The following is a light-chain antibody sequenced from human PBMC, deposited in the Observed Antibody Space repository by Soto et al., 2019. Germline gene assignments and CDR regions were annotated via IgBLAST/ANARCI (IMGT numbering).Light chain of an antibody. CDR1: SSDVGGYNH. V-gene: IGLV2-8*01. J-gene: IGLJ1*01. CDR3: SSYAGSNSLV. CDR2: DVS. Sequence: QSALTQPPSASGSLGQSVTISCTGTSSDVGGYNHVSWYQQHPGKAPKLLIYDVSYRPSGVPGRFSGSKSGNTASLTVSGLQAEDETVYYCSSYAGSNSLVFGTGTKVTVL.